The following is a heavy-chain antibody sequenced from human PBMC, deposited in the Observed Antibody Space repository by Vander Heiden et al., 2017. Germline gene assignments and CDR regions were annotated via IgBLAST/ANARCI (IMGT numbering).Heavy chain of an antibody. CDR1: AFTSDGYV. Sequence: EVQLVEAGGGLAQPGRSLTLPRAALAFTSDGYVMHSVRQAPGKGLGWGSGIHWNSGRLAYADSVKGRFTISRDNAKNSLYLQMNSLRVEDTALYYCSKNMRWKSSCGMDVWEQGTTVQVS. CDR2: IHWNSGRL. CDR3: SKNMRWKSSCGMDV. D-gene: IGHD1-1*01. J-gene: IGHJ6*01. V-gene: IGHV3-9*02.